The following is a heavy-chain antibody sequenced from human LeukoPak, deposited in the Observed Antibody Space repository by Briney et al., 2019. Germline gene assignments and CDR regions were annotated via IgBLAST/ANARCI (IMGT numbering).Heavy chain of an antibody. CDR1: GLTFSTYA. CDR3: AKSSIVGAIGVFDY. D-gene: IGHD1-26*01. J-gene: IGHJ4*02. V-gene: IGHV3-23*01. CDR2: IRDGGDT. Sequence: PGGSLRLSCEASGLTFSTYAMSWVRQAPGKGLEWVSVIRDGGDTYYADSVKGRFTVSRDNSKNTLYLQMNSLRAEDTAVYYCAKSSIVGAIGVFDYWGQGTLVTVSA.